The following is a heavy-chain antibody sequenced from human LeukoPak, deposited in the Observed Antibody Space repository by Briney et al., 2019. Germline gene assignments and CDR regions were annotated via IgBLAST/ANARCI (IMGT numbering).Heavy chain of an antibody. CDR1: GFTFNTYV. CDR3: AKDPYGGNSPLYFDY. J-gene: IGHJ4*02. CDR2: ISSDGTKK. D-gene: IGHD4-23*01. Sequence: ARSLRLSCAASGFTFNTYVMHWVRQAPGKGLEWVALISSDGTKKYYADSLKGRFTISRDNSQNTLYLQMNSLRAEDTAVFYCAKDPYGGNSPLYFDYWGQGTLVTVYS. V-gene: IGHV3-30*18.